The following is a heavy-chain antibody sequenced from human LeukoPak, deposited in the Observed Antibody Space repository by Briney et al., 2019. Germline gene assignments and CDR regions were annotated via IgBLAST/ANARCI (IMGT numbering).Heavy chain of an antibody. CDR3: ARDPALITMVRGVRVDY. D-gene: IGHD3-10*01. CDR1: GFTFSSYG. V-gene: IGHV3-33*01. Sequence: GRSLRLSCAASGFTFSSYGMHWVRQAPGKGLEWVAVIWYDGSNKYYADSVKGRFTISRDNSKNTLYLQMNSLRAEDTAVYYCARDPALITMVRGVRVDYWGQGTLVTVSS. CDR2: IWYDGSNK. J-gene: IGHJ4*02.